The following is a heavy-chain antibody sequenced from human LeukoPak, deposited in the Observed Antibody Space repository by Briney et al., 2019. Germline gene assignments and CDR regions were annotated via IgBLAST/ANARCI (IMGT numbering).Heavy chain of an antibody. V-gene: IGHV3-23*01. CDR1: GFTFSSNA. Sequence: GGSLRLSCVASGFTFSSNAMSWVRQAPGKGLEWVSVITGNDGSTYYADSVKGRFTISRDNSKNTLSLQMDSLGAEDTAVYYCAKDAVAPGSGGDYFDYWGQGTLVTVSS. CDR2: ITGNDGST. J-gene: IGHJ4*02. D-gene: IGHD3-10*01. CDR3: AKDAVAPGSGGDYFDY.